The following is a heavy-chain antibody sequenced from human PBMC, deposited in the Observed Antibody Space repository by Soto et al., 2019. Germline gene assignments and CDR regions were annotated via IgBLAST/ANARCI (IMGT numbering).Heavy chain of an antibody. Sequence: GASVKVSCKGSGYSFTNYGIVWVRPAPGQGLEWMGWISAYNGNTNYVKKFQGRVTMTTDTSTSTASMELRSLRSDDTAVYYCARVSYSGNWFVHSVAGPNWFDPWGQGTLVTVS. D-gene: IGHD6-13*01. CDR1: GYSFTNYG. CDR3: ARVSYSGNWFVHSVAGPNWFDP. CDR2: ISAYNGNT. V-gene: IGHV1-18*01. J-gene: IGHJ5*02.